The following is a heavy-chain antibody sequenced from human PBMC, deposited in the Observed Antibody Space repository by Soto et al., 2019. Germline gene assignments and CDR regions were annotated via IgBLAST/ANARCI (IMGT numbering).Heavy chain of an antibody. CDR1: GYSLTNYW. V-gene: IGHV5-51*01. CDR3: ARLGYYYDSSGYYYFDY. J-gene: IGHJ4*02. Sequence: PGESLKISCKGSGYSLTNYWIAWVRQMPGRGLEWMGVIYPGDSGTRYSPSFQGQVTISADKSISTAYLQWSSLKASDTAMYYCARLGYYYDSSGYYYFDYWGQGTLVTVSS. D-gene: IGHD3-22*01. CDR2: IYPGDSGT.